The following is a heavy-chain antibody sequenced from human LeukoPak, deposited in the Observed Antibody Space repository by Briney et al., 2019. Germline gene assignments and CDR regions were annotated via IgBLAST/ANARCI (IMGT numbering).Heavy chain of an antibody. CDR3: ARGHTAVTRHFDF. CDR2: ISSGSSAI. CDR1: GFTFTTYS. Sequence: GGSLRLSCEASGFTFTTYSMTWVRQAPGKGLEGVPIISSGSSAIFSADALKGRFTISRDDAKNLLYLDMNSLRAEDTAVYYCARGHTAVTRHFDFWGQGTLVTVSS. V-gene: IGHV3-21*01. D-gene: IGHD4-17*01. J-gene: IGHJ4*02.